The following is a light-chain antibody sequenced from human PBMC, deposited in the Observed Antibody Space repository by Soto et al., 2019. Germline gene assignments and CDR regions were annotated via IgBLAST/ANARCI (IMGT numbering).Light chain of an antibody. Sequence: QSALTQPASVSGSPGQSITISCTGPSSDVGSYNLVSWYQQHPGKAPKLMIYEVSKRPSGVSNRFSGSKSGNTASLTISGLQAEDEADYYCCSYAGSSTYVFGTGT. V-gene: IGLV2-23*02. CDR3: CSYAGSSTYV. CDR1: SSDVGSYNL. CDR2: EVS. J-gene: IGLJ1*01.